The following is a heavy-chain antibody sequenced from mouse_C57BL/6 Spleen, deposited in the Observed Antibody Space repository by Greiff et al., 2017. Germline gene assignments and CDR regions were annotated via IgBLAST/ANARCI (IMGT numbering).Heavy chain of an antibody. CDR2: IHPNSGST. D-gene: IGHD1-3*01. CDR1: GYTFTSYW. Sequence: VQLQQSGAELVKPGASVKLSCKASGYTFTSYWMHWVKQRPGQGPEWIGMIHPNSGSTNYNEKFKSKATLTVDKSSSTAYMQLSSLTSEDSAVDYCARVSSRYDAMDDWGQGTSVTVSS. J-gene: IGHJ4*01. CDR3: ARVSSRYDAMDD. V-gene: IGHV1-64*01.